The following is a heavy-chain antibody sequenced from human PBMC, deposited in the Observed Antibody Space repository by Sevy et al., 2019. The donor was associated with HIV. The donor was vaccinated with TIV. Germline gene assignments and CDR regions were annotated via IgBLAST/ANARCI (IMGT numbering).Heavy chain of an antibody. V-gene: IGHV4-34*01. CDR3: ARSPPVVVVPGAPSWFDP. J-gene: IGHJ5*02. Sequence: SETLSLTCAVHDGSFSGYYWNWIHQLPGKGLEWIGEINESGITYYNPSLKSRVTISVDTSKKQFSLKVNSVTAVDSAVYFCARSPPVVVVPGAPSWFDPWGQGTLVTVSS. CDR1: DGSFSGYY. CDR2: INESGIT. D-gene: IGHD2-2*01.